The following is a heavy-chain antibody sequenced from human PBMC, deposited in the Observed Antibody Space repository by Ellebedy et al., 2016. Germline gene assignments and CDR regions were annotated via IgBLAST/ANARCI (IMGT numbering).Heavy chain of an antibody. V-gene: IGHV4-34*01. CDR1: GGSFSGYY. CDR3: AGTMTTVTLNWFDP. CDR2: INHSGST. J-gene: IGHJ5*02. Sequence: SETLSLTCAVYGGSFSGYYWSWIRQPPGKGLEWIGEINHSGSTNYNPSLKSRVTISVDTSKNQFSLKLSSVTAADTAVYYCAGTMTTVTLNWFDPWGQGTLVTVSS. D-gene: IGHD4-17*01.